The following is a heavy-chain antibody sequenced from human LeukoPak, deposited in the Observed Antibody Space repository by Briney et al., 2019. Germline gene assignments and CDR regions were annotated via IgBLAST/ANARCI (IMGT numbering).Heavy chain of an antibody. CDR2: SSANNGNT. Sequence: ASVNVSCKASGYTFTSYGISWVRQAPGQGLEWMGWSSANNGNTNYAQKFQGRVTITADESTSTAYMELSSLRSEDTAVYYCARAKDIVVVPANYYYGMDVWGQGTTVTVSS. V-gene: IGHV1-18*01. D-gene: IGHD2-2*01. J-gene: IGHJ6*02. CDR1: GYTFTSYG. CDR3: ARAKDIVVVPANYYYGMDV.